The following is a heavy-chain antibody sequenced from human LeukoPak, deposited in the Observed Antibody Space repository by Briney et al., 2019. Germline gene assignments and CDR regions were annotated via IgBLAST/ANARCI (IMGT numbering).Heavy chain of an antibody. J-gene: IGHJ3*02. CDR1: GFTFSSYA. CDR2: ISGSGGST. V-gene: IGHV3-23*01. CDR3: AKGTVDDAFDI. Sequence: GGSLRLSCAASGFTFSSYAMSWVRQAPGKGLEWVSAISGSGGSTYYADSVKGRFAISRDNSKNTLFLQMTSLRAEDTAVYYCAKGTVDDAFDIWGQGTMVTVSP. D-gene: IGHD2-21*01.